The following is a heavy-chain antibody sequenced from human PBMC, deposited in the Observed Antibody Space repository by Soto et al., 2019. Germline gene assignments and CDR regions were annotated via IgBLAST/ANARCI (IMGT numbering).Heavy chain of an antibody. CDR2: INHSGST. J-gene: IGHJ6*02. D-gene: IGHD1-26*01. CDR1: GGSFSGYY. CDR3: ARGSRSYYPYYYYGMDV. Sequence: SETLSLTCAVYGGSFSGYYWSWIRQPPGKGLEWIGEINHSGSTNYNPSLKSRVTISVDTSKNQFSLKLSSVTAADTAVYYCARGSRSYYPYYYYGMDVWGQGTTVTVS. V-gene: IGHV4-34*01.